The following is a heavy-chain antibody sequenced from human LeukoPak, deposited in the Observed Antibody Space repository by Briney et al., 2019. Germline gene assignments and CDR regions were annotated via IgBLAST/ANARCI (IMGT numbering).Heavy chain of an antibody. D-gene: IGHD6-19*01. CDR2: IYTSGST. J-gene: IGHJ5*02. CDR3: ARERSIAVAGNWFDP. CDR1: GGSISSYY. V-gene: IGHV4-4*07. Sequence: SETLSLTCTVSGGSISSYYWSWIRQPAGKGLEWIGRIYTSGSTNYNPSLKSRVTMSVDTSKNQFSLKLSSVTAADTAVYYCARERSIAVAGNWFDPWGQGTLVTVSS.